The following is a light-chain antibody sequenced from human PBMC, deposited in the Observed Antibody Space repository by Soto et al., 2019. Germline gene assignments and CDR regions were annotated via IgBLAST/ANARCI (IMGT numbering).Light chain of an antibody. CDR2: GAS. V-gene: IGKV3-15*01. Sequence: EIVMTQSPVTLSVSPGERATLSCRASQSINTDLAWYQQKPGQAPRLLIYGASTRATGIPARFSGSGSGTEFTLTISSLQSEDFAVYYCKQYINWPLTFGGGTKVDIK. CDR1: QSINTD. CDR3: KQYINWPLT. J-gene: IGKJ4*01.